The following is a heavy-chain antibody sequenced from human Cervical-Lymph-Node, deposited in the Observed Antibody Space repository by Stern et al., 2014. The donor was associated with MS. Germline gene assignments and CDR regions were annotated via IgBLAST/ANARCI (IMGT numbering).Heavy chain of an antibody. Sequence: QVQLLESGAEVKKPGASVKVSCKASGYTFTGYSMHWVRQAPGQGLEWMGWITPNNGGTNYAQKFQGRVTMTRDTSISTAYMELSRLRSDDTAVYYCTKDGDKWFDPWGQGTLVTVSS. J-gene: IGHJ5*02. CDR3: TKDGDKWFDP. CDR2: ITPNNGGT. V-gene: IGHV1-2*02. CDR1: GYTFTGYS.